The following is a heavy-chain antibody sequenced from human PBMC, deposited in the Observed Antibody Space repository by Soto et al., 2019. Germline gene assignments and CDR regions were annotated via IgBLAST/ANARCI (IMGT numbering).Heavy chain of an antibody. CDR2: IDPSDSYT. D-gene: IGHD3-3*01. Sequence: HGESLKISCKGSGYSFTSYWISWVRQMPGKGLEWMGRIDPSDSYTNYSPSFQGHVTISADKSISTAYLQWSSLKASDTAMYYCARVKAAGWNYYYYYGMDVWGQGTTVTVSS. CDR1: GYSFTSYW. CDR3: ARVKAAGWNYYYYYGMDV. J-gene: IGHJ6*02. V-gene: IGHV5-10-1*01.